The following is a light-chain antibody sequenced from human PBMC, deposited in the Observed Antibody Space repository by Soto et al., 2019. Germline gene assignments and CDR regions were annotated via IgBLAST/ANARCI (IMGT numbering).Light chain of an antibody. CDR3: AAWDDSLSGRV. V-gene: IGLV1-47*01. J-gene: IGLJ1*01. CDR1: SSDIVSNY. CDR2: SNN. Sequence: VLPTPPSAPSTPGQRVTITCSGSSSDIVSNYVYWYQQLPGTAHKLLIYSNNQPPSGGPDRFSGSKSGTSASLALSWLRSEDEADYYCAAWDDSLSGRVFGAGTKVTV.